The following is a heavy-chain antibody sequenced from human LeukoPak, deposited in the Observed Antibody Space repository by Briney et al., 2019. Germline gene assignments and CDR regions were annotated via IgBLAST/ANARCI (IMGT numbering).Heavy chain of an antibody. CDR2: INPSSGST. J-gene: IGHJ3*02. CDR3: ARGNYGKATDI. D-gene: IGHD4-11*01. Sequence: GASVKVSCKASGYTFSSYMHWVRQAPGQGLEWMGIINPSSGSTSYAQKFQDRVTMTRVTSTSTLYMELSSLRSEDTAVYYCARGNYGKATDIWSQGTMVTVSP. CDR1: GYTFSSY. V-gene: IGHV1-46*01.